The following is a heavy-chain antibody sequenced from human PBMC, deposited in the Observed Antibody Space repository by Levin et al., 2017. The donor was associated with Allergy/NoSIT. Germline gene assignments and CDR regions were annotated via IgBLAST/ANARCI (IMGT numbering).Heavy chain of an antibody. CDR1: GFTFSSYG. CDR3: ARVLRFYYYYYMDV. D-gene: IGHD5-12*01. J-gene: IGHJ6*03. CDR2: ISSDGRKK. Sequence: GESLKISCAASGFTFSSYGMHWVRQAPGKGLEWVAVISSDGRKKYYADSVKGRFTISRDNSKNTLYLQMNSLRAEDTAVYYCARVLRFYYYYYMDVWGPGTLVTVSS. V-gene: IGHV3-30*03.